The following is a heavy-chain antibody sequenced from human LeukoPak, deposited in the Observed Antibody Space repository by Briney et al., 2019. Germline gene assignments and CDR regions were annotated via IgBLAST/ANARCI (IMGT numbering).Heavy chain of an antibody. D-gene: IGHD3-22*01. CDR3: ARQNSSGLDS. V-gene: IGHV4-39*01. CDR2: VYPSGAT. CDR1: GGSIGGSTDH. J-gene: IGHJ4*02. Sequence: SETLSLTCTVSGGSIGGSTDHWGWIRQPPGKGLEWIGIVYPSGATYYNPSLKSRVTISVDTSKNQFSLKLSSVTATDTAVYFCARQNSSGLDSWGQGMLVTVSS.